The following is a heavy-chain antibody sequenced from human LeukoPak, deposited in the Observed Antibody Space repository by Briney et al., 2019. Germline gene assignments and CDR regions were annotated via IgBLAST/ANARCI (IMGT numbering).Heavy chain of an antibody. CDR3: ARQYDILTGYNLGY. Sequence: SETLSLTCTVSGDSISSYYWSWLRQPPGKGMEWIGYIYYSGSTNYNPSLKSRVTISVDTSKNQFSLKLSSVTAADTAVYYCARQYDILTGYNLGYWGQGTLVTVSS. J-gene: IGHJ4*02. CDR1: GDSISSYY. V-gene: IGHV4-59*08. D-gene: IGHD3-9*01. CDR2: IYYSGST.